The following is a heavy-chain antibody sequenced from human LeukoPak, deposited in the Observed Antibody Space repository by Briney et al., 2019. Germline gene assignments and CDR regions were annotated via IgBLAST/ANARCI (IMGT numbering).Heavy chain of an antibody. CDR2: IYYSGST. CDR1: GGSISSGGYY. J-gene: IGHJ4*02. Sequence: SETLSLTCTVSGGSISSGGYYWSWIRQRPGKGLEWIGYIYYSGSTYYNPSLKSRVTISVDTSKNQFSLRLSSVTAADTAVYYCARGGTPGTFDYWGQGTLVTVSS. CDR3: ARGGTPGTFDY. V-gene: IGHV4-31*03.